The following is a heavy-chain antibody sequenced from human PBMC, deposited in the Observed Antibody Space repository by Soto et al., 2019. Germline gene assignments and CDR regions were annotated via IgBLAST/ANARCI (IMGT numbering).Heavy chain of an antibody. CDR2: ISGSGGAT. CDR1: GFTFSSYA. CDR3: AKATLRVVHPLVFDY. D-gene: IGHD3-3*01. V-gene: IGHV3-23*01. Sequence: GGSLRLSCAASGFTFSSYAMNWVRQAPGKGLEWISVISGSGGATYFADSVKGRFVISRDNSKSTLYLQMNSLRAEDTAIYYCAKATLRVVHPLVFDYWGQGSSVTVSS. J-gene: IGHJ4*02.